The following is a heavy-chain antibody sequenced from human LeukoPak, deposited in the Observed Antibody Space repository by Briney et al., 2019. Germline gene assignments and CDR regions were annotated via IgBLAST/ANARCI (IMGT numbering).Heavy chain of an antibody. CDR1: GFTFSTYS. CDR2: ISGSGSYL. Sequence: TGGSLRLSCAASGFTFSTYSMNWVRQAPGKGLEWVSSISGSGSYLYYADSVKGRFTISRDNAKNSLYLQMNSLRAEDTAVYYCARDLLGWNYLFDYWGRGTLVTVSS. V-gene: IGHV3-21*01. CDR3: ARDLLGWNYLFDY. J-gene: IGHJ4*02. D-gene: IGHD1-7*01.